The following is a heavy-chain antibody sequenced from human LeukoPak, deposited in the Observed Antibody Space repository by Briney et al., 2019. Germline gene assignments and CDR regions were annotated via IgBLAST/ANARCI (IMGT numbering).Heavy chain of an antibody. CDR3: AKRGVVIRVILVGFHKEAYYFDS. V-gene: IGHV3-23*01. D-gene: IGHD3-22*01. J-gene: IGHJ4*02. CDR2: ISGSGVTT. CDR1: GITLSNYG. Sequence: GGSLRLSCAVSGITLSNYGMSWVRLAPGKGLEWVAGISGSGVTTTYADSVKGRFTVSRDNSKNTLYLQMNSLRTEDTAVYFCAKRGVVIRVILVGFHKEAYYFDSWGQGALVTVSS.